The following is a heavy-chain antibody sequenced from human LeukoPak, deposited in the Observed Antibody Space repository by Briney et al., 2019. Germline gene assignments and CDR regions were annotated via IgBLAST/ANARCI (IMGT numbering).Heavy chain of an antibody. J-gene: IGHJ3*02. D-gene: IGHD2-2*02. CDR1: GFIFNNYA. V-gene: IGHV3-23*01. CDR2: ISGNGINT. Sequence: GGSLRLSCAASGFIFNNYAMSWVRQAPGKGLEWVSAISGNGINTYYADSMKGRFTISRDNSRNTLYLQMHSLRAEDTAVYYCAKEQPSAIITHAFDIWGQGTMVTVSS. CDR3: AKEQPSAIITHAFDI.